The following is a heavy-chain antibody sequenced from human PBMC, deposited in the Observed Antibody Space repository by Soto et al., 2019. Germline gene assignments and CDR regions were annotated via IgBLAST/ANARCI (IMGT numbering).Heavy chain of an antibody. D-gene: IGHD1-26*01. CDR3: AKSGSHPSWSYGG. CDR1: GFTFSSYG. CDR2: ISYDGSNK. V-gene: IGHV3-30*18. Sequence: GGSLRLSCAASGFTFSSYGMHWVRQAPGKGLEWVGVISYDGSNKYYADSVKGRFTISRDNSKNTLYPQMNSLRAEDTAVYYCAKSGSHPSWSYGGWGQGTLVTVYS. J-gene: IGHJ4*02.